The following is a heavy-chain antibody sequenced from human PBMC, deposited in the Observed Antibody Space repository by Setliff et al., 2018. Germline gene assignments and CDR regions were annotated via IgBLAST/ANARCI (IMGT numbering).Heavy chain of an antibody. CDR1: GYSFTRYY. Sequence: VASVKVSCKTSGYSFTRYYMHWVRQAPGQGLEWMGIINTGGGSASYAQKFQGRVTMTSDTSTSTVYMEVNSVTSDDTAMYFCARGGMAAAGRKGVFEHWGQGTLVTV. J-gene: IGHJ4*02. D-gene: IGHD6-13*01. CDR2: INTGGGSA. CDR3: ARGGMAAAGRKGVFEH. V-gene: IGHV1-46*01.